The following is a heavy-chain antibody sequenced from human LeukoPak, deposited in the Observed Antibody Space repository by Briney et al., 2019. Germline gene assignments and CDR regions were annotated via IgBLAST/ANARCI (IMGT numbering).Heavy chain of an antibody. D-gene: IGHD6-19*01. CDR3: ARSYSSGWYVQSAFDI. V-gene: IGHV3-30-3*01. CDR1: GFTFSSYW. J-gene: IGHJ3*02. CDR2: ISYDGSNK. Sequence: GGSLRLSCAASGFTFSSYWMSWVRQAPGKGLEWVAVISYDGSNKYYADSVKGRFTISRDNSKNTLYLQMNSLRAEDTAVYYCARSYSSGWYVQSAFDIWGQGTMVTVSS.